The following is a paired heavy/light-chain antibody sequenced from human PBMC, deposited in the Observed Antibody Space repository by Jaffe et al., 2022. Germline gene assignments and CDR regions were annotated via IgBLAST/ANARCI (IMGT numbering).Light chain of an antibody. V-gene: IGLV3-1*01. Sequence: SYELTQSPSVSVSPGQTANITCSGDDLGKKYACWYQQKPGQSPVLVIYQDNKRPSGIPERFSGSNTGNTATLTISGTQAMDEADYYCQVWDSSTFFVFGSGTRVTVL. CDR1: DLGKKY. CDR3: QVWDSSTFFV. J-gene: IGLJ1*01. CDR2: QDN.
Heavy chain of an antibody. V-gene: IGHV3-23*01. CDR2: ISATSGTT. Sequence: EVQLLESGGGLVQPGGSLRLSCAASGFTFIKFAMSWVRQAPGKGLEWISTISATSGTTFYAESVKGRFTISRDNSKNTVYVEMNSLRAEDTAVYYCAKDLQGTLAGPDDGMDMWGQGTMVTVSS. CDR1: GFTFIKFA. D-gene: IGHD6-19*01. J-gene: IGHJ3*02. CDR3: AKDLQGTLAGPDDGMDM.